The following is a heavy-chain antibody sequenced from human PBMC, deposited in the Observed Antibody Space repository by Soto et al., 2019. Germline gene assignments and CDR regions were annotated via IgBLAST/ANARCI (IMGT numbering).Heavy chain of an antibody. Sequence: QVQLVQSGAEVKKPGASVKVSWKASGYTFTAYYMHWLRQAPGQGLEWMGWINPNSGGTKYAQKFQGRVTMTNDTSISTAYMELSRLGSDDTAVYYCARGDFDSSANYYAGWFDPWGQGTLVTVSS. V-gene: IGHV1-2*02. J-gene: IGHJ5*02. CDR3: ARGDFDSSANYYAGWFDP. CDR1: GYTFTAYY. D-gene: IGHD3-22*01. CDR2: INPNSGGT.